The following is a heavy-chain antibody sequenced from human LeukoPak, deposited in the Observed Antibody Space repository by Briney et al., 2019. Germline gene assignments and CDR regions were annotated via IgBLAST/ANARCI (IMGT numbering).Heavy chain of an antibody. Sequence: GGSLRLSCPASGFTFSDYYMSWIGQAPGKGLEWVSYISSSGSTIYYADSVKGRFTISRDNAKNSLYLQMNSLRAEVTAVYYCARDVIDQYYDFWSGYLSWGQGTLVTVSS. J-gene: IGHJ4*02. V-gene: IGHV3-11*01. CDR2: ISSSGSTI. CDR1: GFTFSDYY. D-gene: IGHD3-3*01. CDR3: ARDVIDQYYDFWSGYLS.